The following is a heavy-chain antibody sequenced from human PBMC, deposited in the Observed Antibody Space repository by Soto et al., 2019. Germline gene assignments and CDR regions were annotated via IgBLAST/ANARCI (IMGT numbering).Heavy chain of an antibody. D-gene: IGHD4-17*01. CDR1: GGTFIRSA. V-gene: IGHV1-69*11. Sequence: QVQLVQSGAEVKKPGSSVKVSCKASGGTFIRSAISWVRQAPGQGLEWMGTIIPVLATPKYSQKFQGRVTITADESTSTVYMELYSLMSEDTAFYYCARDSTVTNAFEYWGQGTLVTVSS. J-gene: IGHJ4*02. CDR2: IIPVLATP. CDR3: ARDSTVTNAFEY.